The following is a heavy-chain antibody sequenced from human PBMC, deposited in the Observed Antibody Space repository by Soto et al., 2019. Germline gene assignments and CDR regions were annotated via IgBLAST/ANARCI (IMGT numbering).Heavy chain of an antibody. CDR3: TTNTAYGDPSDY. CDR1: GYTFTTYY. J-gene: IGHJ4*02. Sequence: QVLLVQSGAEVKKPGASVKVSCKASGYTFTTYYVHWVRQAPGQGLEWMGIIIPSGDRTTYAQKFKGRXXVXRXXSTSTVHMELSSLRSEDTAMYYCTTNTAYGDPSDYWGQGTLVIVSS. V-gene: IGHV1-46*03. D-gene: IGHD4-17*01. CDR2: IIPSGDRT.